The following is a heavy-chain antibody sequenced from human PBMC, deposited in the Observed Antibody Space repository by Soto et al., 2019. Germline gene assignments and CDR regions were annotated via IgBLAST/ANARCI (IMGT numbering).Heavy chain of an antibody. CDR1: GFTFSSYW. J-gene: IGHJ6*02. CDR3: ARFLSRSWYAGFYGMDV. D-gene: IGHD6-13*01. Sequence: GGSLRLSCAASGFTFSSYWMSWVRQAPGKGLEWVANIKQDGSEKYYVDSVKGRFTISRDNSKNTLYLQMNSLRAEDTAVYYCARFLSRSWYAGFYGMDVWGQGTTVTVSS. CDR2: IKQDGSEK. V-gene: IGHV3-7*01.